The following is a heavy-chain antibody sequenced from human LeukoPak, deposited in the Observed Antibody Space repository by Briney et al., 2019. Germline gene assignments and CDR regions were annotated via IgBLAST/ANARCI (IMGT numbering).Heavy chain of an antibody. CDR3: ARDKRTGDSYFDS. Sequence: QTGGSLRLSCAASGFTFSSYEMNWVRQAPGKGLEWVANIKQDGSEKYYVDSVKGRFTISRDNAKYSLYLQMDSLRAEDTAVYYCARDKRTGDSYFDSWGQGTLVTVSS. D-gene: IGHD7-27*01. CDR1: GFTFSSYE. J-gene: IGHJ4*02. V-gene: IGHV3-7*01. CDR2: IKQDGSEK.